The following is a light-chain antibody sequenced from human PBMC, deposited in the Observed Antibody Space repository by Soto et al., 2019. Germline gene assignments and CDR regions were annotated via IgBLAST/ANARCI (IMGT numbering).Light chain of an antibody. V-gene: IGLV2-23*03. CDR2: EGT. J-gene: IGLJ2*01. CDR3: CSFAGGATFV. Sequence: QSVLTQPASVSGSPGQSITISCTGTSNDGGGYNLVSWYQQHPGKAPKLIIYEGTKRPSGVSDRFSGSRYGNTASLTISALQAEDEADYSCCSFAGGATFVFGGGTKLTVL. CDR1: SNDGGGYNL.